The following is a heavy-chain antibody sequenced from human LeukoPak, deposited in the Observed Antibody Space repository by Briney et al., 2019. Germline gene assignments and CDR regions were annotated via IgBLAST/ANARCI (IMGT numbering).Heavy chain of an antibody. Sequence: SETLSLTCTVSGGSISSGGYYWSWIRQHPGKGLEWIGYIYYSGSTYYNPSLKSRVTISVDTSKNQFSLKLSSVTAADTAVYYCAREIEWLGDAFDVWGQGTMVTVSS. CDR1: GGSISSGGYY. CDR2: IYYSGST. D-gene: IGHD3-3*01. J-gene: IGHJ3*01. CDR3: AREIEWLGDAFDV. V-gene: IGHV4-31*03.